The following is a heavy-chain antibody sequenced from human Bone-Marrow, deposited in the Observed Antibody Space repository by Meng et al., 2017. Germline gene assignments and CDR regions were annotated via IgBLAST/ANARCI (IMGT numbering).Heavy chain of an antibody. D-gene: IGHD3-9*01. CDR1: GYSINTDYY. V-gene: IGHV4-38-2*02. Sequence: SETLSLTCTVSGYSINTDYYWGWNRQSPGKGLEWIGSIYRGGNTYYNPSLKSRVSISVDTSKNQFSLNLTSVTATDTAVYYCAGLFYYFDYWGQGTLVTVSS. CDR3: AGLFYYFDY. CDR2: IYRGGNT. J-gene: IGHJ4*02.